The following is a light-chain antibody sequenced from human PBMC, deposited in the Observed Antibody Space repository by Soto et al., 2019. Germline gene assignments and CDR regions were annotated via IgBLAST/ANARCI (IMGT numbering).Light chain of an antibody. V-gene: IGLV2-14*03. CDR2: DVN. J-gene: IGLJ2*01. CDR1: SSDIGAYNF. Sequence: QSVLTQPASVSGSPGQSVTISCTGTSSDIGAYNFASWYQQHPGKAPKLMLYDVNIRPSGVSNRFSGSKSGNTASLTISGLQAEDEADYYCTSWTTSTTMIFGGG. CDR3: TSWTTSTTMI.